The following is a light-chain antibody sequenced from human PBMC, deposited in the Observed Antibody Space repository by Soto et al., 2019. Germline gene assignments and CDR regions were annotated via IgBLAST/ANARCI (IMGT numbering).Light chain of an antibody. CDR3: QVRDVWPS. J-gene: IGKJ1*01. V-gene: IGKV3-11*01. Sequence: VFTYAPVTLALSTGESAVLSCRASQSVSTSLAWYQHKPGQAPRLFIYDASKRAPGIPARFTGSGSGTDFTLTISSLEPEDIAVYYCQVRDVWPSFGQGTKVDIK. CDR1: QSVSTS. CDR2: DAS.